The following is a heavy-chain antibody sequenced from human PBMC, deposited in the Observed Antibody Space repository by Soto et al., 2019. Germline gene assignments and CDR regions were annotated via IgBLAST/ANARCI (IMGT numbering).Heavy chain of an antibody. V-gene: IGHV4-59*01. Sequence: TVSGGSISSYFWSWVRQPPGKGLEWIGYIYYSGSTKYNPSVKSRVTMSVDTSKNQFSLKLSSVTAADTAVYYCARVIGGWYEHDYWGQGTLVTVYS. CDR2: IYYSGST. CDR3: ARVIGGWYEHDY. CDR1: GGSISSYF. J-gene: IGHJ4*02. D-gene: IGHD6-19*01.